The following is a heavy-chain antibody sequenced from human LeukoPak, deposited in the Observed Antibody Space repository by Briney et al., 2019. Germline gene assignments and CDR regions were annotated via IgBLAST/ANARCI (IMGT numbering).Heavy chain of an antibody. CDR1: GYTFRIYD. D-gene: IGHD1-1*01. Sequence: GASVTVSCKASGYTFRIYDLNWVGQARGQGLDWMGWVSPKTGRTGYAPKFQGRVYMTTNASLSTAYMELSSLRSDDTAVYFCARESERNDGWFDPWGQGTLVTVSS. CDR3: ARESERNDGWFDP. J-gene: IGHJ5*02. V-gene: IGHV1-8*01. CDR2: VSPKTGRT.